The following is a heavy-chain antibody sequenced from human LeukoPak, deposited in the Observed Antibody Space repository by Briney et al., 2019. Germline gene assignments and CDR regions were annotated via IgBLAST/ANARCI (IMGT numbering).Heavy chain of an antibody. V-gene: IGHV4-61*02. CDR2: IYTSGST. J-gene: IGHJ5*02. CDR3: ARDLLVSPSPRFDP. D-gene: IGHD2-2*01. CDR1: GGSISSSSYY. Sequence: PSETLSLTCTVSGGSISSSSYYWSWLRQPAGTGLEWLGCIYTSGSTNYNPSLKSRVTMSVDTSKNQFSLKLSSVTAANTAVYYCARDLLVSPSPRFDPWGQGTLVTVSS.